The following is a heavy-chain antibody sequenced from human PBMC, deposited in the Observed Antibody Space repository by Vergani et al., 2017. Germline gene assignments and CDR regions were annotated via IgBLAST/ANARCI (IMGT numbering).Heavy chain of an antibody. CDR3: AEVNPRNSGYDYLCYYHAMDV. CDR1: GFTFNHYA. D-gene: IGHD5-12*01. CDR2: ISGSGGST. Sequence: EVQLLESGGDLVQPGGSLRLSCAASGFTFNHYAMNWVRQAPGKGLEWVSGISGSGGSTYYAGSVKGRFTISRDSSKHTLYLQMNSLNAGDTAVYYCAEVNPRNSGYDYLCYYHAMDVWGKGTTVTDSS. V-gene: IGHV3-23*01. J-gene: IGHJ6*04.